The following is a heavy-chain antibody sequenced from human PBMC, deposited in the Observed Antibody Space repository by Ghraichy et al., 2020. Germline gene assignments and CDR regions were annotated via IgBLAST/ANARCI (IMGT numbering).Heavy chain of an antibody. CDR3: AKCRIDLWLPDY. V-gene: IGHV3-23*01. J-gene: IGHJ4*02. CDR1: GFTFSSYS. Sequence: GGSLRLSCAASGFTFSSYSMNWVRQAPGKGLEWVSAISGRDGRTFYADSVKGRFTISRDNSKNTFYLQMYSLRAEDTAVYYCAKCRIDLWLPDYWGQGALVIVSS. CDR2: ISGRDGRT. D-gene: IGHD5-18*01.